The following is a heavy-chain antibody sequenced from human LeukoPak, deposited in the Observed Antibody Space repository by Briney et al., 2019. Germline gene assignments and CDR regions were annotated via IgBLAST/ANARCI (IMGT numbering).Heavy chain of an antibody. Sequence: ASVKVSCKASGGTFSSYAISWVRQAPGQGLEWMGRIIPILGIANYAQKFQGRVTITADKSTSTAYMELSSLRSEDTAVYYCARSSRYYDFWSGYQPDYYFDYWGQGTLVTVSS. CDR1: GGTFSSYA. CDR2: IIPILGIA. J-gene: IGHJ4*02. V-gene: IGHV1-69*04. D-gene: IGHD3-3*01. CDR3: ARSSRYYDFWSGYQPDYYFDY.